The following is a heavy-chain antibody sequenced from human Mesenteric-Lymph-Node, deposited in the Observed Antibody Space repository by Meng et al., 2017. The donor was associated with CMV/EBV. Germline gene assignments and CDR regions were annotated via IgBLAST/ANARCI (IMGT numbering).Heavy chain of an antibody. Sequence: FSGFALRPSGGCVGWIRQRPGKALEWLALISWTDDKRYSPSLESRLTITKDASKNQVLLTMTNMDPVDTPTYYCAHSDIWVQYFGYRGQGTLVTVSS. D-gene: IGHD5-24*01. CDR1: GFALRPSGGC. J-gene: IGHJ4*02. V-gene: IGHV2-5*01. CDR2: ISWTDDK. CDR3: AHSDIWVQYFGY.